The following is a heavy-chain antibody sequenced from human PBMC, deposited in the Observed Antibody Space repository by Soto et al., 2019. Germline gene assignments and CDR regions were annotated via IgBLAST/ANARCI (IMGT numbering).Heavy chain of an antibody. V-gene: IGHV1-69*06. CDR2: IIPIFGTP. Sequence: QVQLVQSGAEVKKPGSSVKVSCKASGDSFSSYAISWLRQAPGQGLEWMGGIIPIFGTPHYAQKFQGRVTITADKSTSTACMELSSLRSEDTAVYFCARGAYCSGRSCYVVTRYWGQGTLITVSS. D-gene: IGHD2-15*01. J-gene: IGHJ4*02. CDR1: GDSFSSYA. CDR3: ARGAYCSGRSCYVVTRY.